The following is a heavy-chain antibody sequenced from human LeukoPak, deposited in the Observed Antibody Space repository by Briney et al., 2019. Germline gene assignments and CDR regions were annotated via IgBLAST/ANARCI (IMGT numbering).Heavy chain of an antibody. V-gene: IGHV1-69*13. CDR3: ARDRAAAGLNNWFDP. CDR2: IVPIFGTA. J-gene: IGHJ5*02. Sequence: SVKVSCKASGGTFSSYSISWVRQAPGQGLEWMGGIVPIFGTADYAQKFQGRVTITADESTSTAYMELSSLRSEDTAVYYCARDRAAAGLNNWFDPWGQGTRVTVSS. D-gene: IGHD6-13*01. CDR1: GGTFSSYS.